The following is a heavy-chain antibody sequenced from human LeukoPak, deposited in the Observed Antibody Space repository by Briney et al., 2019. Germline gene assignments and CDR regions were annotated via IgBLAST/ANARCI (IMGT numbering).Heavy chain of an antibody. CDR1: GGSITSSSYY. Sequence: PSETLSLTCSVSGGSITSSSYYWGWIRQPPEKGLEWIGSIYYTGGTNYSPSLKSRVTMSVDTFKNQFSLKLSSVTAADTAVYYCARDYYGSGSNWFDPWGQGTLVTVSS. J-gene: IGHJ5*02. CDR3: ARDYYGSGSNWFDP. V-gene: IGHV4-39*02. CDR2: IYYTGGT. D-gene: IGHD3-10*01.